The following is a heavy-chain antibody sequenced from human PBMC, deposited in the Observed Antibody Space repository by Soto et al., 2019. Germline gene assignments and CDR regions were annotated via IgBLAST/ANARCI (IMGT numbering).Heavy chain of an antibody. CDR1: RYTFTNYY. J-gene: IGHJ4*02. CDR2: IRPSGGRT. V-gene: IGHV1-46*01. Sequence: GDSLKVSCKASRYTFTNYYIHWVRHAPGQGLEWLGIIRPSGGRTEYAQRFQGRVTMTRDTSTSTVYMELTSLTSEDTAVYYCAREPNESYYFDYWGQGTLVTVSS. CDR3: AREPNESYYFDY. D-gene: IGHD5-18*01.